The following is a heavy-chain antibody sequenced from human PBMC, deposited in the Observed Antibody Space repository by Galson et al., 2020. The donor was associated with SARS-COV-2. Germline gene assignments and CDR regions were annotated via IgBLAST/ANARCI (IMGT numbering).Heavy chain of an antibody. Sequence: GESLKISCAASGFTFSSYGMHWVRQAPGKGLEWVAVIWYDGSNKYYADSVKGRFTISRDNSKNTLYLQMNSLRAEDTAVYYCARDLPGSDYGDYPDYWGQGTLVTVSS. CDR1: GFTFSSYG. V-gene: IGHV3-33*01. J-gene: IGHJ4*02. D-gene: IGHD4-17*01. CDR2: IWYDGSNK. CDR3: ARDLPGSDYGDYPDY.